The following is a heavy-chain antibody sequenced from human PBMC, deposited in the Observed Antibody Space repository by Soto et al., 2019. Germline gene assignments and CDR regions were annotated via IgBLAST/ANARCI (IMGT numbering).Heavy chain of an antibody. D-gene: IGHD3-9*01. CDR3: ARDFLTRISWGSTTAQYSYYGMEV. CDR2: VIPYTGNT. CDR1: GYTFISYA. Sequence: QFQLVQSGDEVKKPGASVRVSCKASGYTFISYALSWVRQAPGQGLAWIGRVIPYTGNTFYGQKFQGRVTITTDTATNTAYMDLRSLKSDDTAVYFCARDFLTRISWGSTTAQYSYYGMEVWGQGTMVTVSS. J-gene: IGHJ6*02. V-gene: IGHV1-18*01.